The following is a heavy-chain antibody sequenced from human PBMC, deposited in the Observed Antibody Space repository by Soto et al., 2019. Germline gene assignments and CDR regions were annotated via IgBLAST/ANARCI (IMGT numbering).Heavy chain of an antibody. J-gene: IGHJ6*02. CDR3: VRDHPRFRGGMDV. CDR2: ISHSGVT. CDR1: GASVSSGSDY. V-gene: IGHV4-61*01. D-gene: IGHD3-3*01. Sequence: XASLSLTCTVSGASVSSGSDYWNWFRQPPGERPEWIGYISHSGVTNYNPSLKSRLTISLDTAKDQVLLRLTSVTATDAAVYYCVRDHPRFRGGMDVCGQGTTVTVSS.